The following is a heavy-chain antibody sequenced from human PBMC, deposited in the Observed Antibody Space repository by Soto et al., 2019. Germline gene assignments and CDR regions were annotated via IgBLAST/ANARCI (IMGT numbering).Heavy chain of an antibody. Sequence: SETLCLTCTVAGGNISSSGYYWGWNRQPPGKGLEWIGSIYYSGSTYYNPSLKSRVTISVDTSKNQFSLKLSSVTAADTAVYYCARHRFVVVPAATTVHCFDYCGQGTLVTVSS. CDR2: IYYSGST. CDR3: ARHRFVVVPAATTVHCFDY. J-gene: IGHJ4*02. CDR1: GGNISSSGYY. V-gene: IGHV4-39*01. D-gene: IGHD2-2*01.